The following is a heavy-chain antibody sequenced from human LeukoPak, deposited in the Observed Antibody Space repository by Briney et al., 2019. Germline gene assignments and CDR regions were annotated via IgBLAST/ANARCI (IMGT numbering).Heavy chain of an antibody. J-gene: IGHJ6*02. CDR1: GFTFSTFA. D-gene: IGHD5-18*01. CDR2: LSAGVT. CDR3: ARVGPTAGGYYYYGMDV. V-gene: IGHV3-23*01. Sequence: GGSLRLSCAASGFTFSTFAMSWVRQAPGMGLEWVSALSAGVTHYADSVRGRFSIFAADSENTVYLQMNSLRAGDTAVYYCARVGPTAGGYYYYGMDVWGQGTTVTVSS.